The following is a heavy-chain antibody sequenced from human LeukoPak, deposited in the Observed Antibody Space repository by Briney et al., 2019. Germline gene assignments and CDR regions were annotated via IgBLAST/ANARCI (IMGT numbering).Heavy chain of an antibody. D-gene: IGHD5-18*01. J-gene: IGHJ4*02. Sequence: GSLRLSCAASGSTFSSYAMSWVRQAPGKGLEWVSAISGSGGSTYCADSVKGRFTISRDNSKNTLYLQMNSLRAEDTAVYYCAKDLSVDTAMVTLYFDYWGQGTLVTVSS. CDR2: ISGSGGST. CDR1: GSTFSSYA. CDR3: AKDLSVDTAMVTLYFDY. V-gene: IGHV3-23*01.